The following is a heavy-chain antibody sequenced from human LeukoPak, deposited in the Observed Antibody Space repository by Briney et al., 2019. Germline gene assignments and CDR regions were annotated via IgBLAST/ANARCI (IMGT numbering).Heavy chain of an antibody. CDR1: GFTFSDYY. CDR3: AKEIGRWLQFAFDY. CDR2: ISYDGSNK. V-gene: IGHV3-30*18. Sequence: GGSLRLSCAASGFTFSDYYMSWIRQAPGKGLEWVAVISYDGSNKYYADSVKGRFTISRDNSKNTLYLQMNSLRAEDTAVYYCAKEIGRWLQFAFDYWGQGTLVTVSS. J-gene: IGHJ4*02. D-gene: IGHD5-24*01.